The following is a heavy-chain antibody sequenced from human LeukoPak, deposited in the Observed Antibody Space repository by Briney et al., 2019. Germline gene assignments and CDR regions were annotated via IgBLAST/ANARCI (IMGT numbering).Heavy chain of an antibody. D-gene: IGHD3-16*01. CDR1: GGSFSGYY. J-gene: IGHJ5*02. CDR2: IYYSGST. CDR3: ARDLYCAWWFDL. V-gene: IGHV4-59*01. Sequence: PSETLSLTCAVSGGSFSGYYWSWIRQPPGKGLGWVGYIYYSGSTNYHPSLKSRVTISVDTSKNQSSQQLSSVTAADTAVYYCARDLYCAWWFDLWGQGTLVTVSS.